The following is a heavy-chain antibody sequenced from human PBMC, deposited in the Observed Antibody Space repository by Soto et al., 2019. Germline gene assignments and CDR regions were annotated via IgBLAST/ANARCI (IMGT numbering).Heavy chain of an antibody. CDR3: ARGYCSSTICYIWDNWFDP. CDR2: IHYSGRT. CDR1: GGSISSYY. V-gene: IGHV4-59*01. J-gene: IGHJ5*02. Sequence: QVQLQESGPGLVKPSETLSLTCTVSGGSISSYYWSWIRQPPGKGLEWIGYIHYSGRTNYNPSLKRRGPLSVDPSKTQFSLKLGSVTAADTAVYYCARGYCSSTICYIWDNWFDPWGQGTLVTVSS. D-gene: IGHD2-2*02.